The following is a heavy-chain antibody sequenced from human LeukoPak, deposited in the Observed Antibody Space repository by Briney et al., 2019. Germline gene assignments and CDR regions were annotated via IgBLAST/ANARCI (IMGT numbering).Heavy chain of an antibody. V-gene: IGHV3-30*03. CDR1: KFTFSSYG. CDR2: ISYDGSNK. J-gene: IGHJ4*02. CDR3: ARDQGGVGY. Sequence: PGGSLRLSCAASKFTFSSYGMHWVRQAPGKGLEWVAVISYDGSNKYYADSVKGRFTISRDNSKNTLYLQMNSLRAEDTAVYYCARDQGGVGYWGQGTLVTVSS. D-gene: IGHD3-16*01.